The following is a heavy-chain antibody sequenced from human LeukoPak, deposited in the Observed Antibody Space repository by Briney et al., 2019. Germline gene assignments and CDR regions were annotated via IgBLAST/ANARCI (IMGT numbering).Heavy chain of an antibody. CDR1: GGSVSSGSYY. J-gene: IGHJ6*02. CDR3: AREPVVVVPAAIYYYYGMDV. V-gene: IGHV4-61*01. Sequence: SETLSLTCSVSGGSVSSGSYYWSWIRQPPGKGLEWIGDIYYSGSTNYNPSLKSRVTMSVDTSKNQFSLKLSSVTAADTAVYYCAREPVVVVPAAIYYYYGMDVWGQGTTVTVSS. CDR2: IYYSGST. D-gene: IGHD2-2*01.